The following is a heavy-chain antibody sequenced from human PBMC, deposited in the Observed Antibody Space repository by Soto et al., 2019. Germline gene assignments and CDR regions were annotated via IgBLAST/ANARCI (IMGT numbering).Heavy chain of an antibody. CDR1: GGSISSYY. J-gene: IGHJ4*02. Sequence: PSETLSLTCTVSGGSISSYYWSWIRQPPGKGLEWIGYIYYSGSTNYNPSLKSRVTISVDTSKNQFSLKLSSVTAADTAVYYCARVAMGVTPYFDYSGQGSMVTFSS. D-gene: IGHD5-18*01. V-gene: IGHV4-59*01. CDR3: ARVAMGVTPYFDY. CDR2: IYYSGST.